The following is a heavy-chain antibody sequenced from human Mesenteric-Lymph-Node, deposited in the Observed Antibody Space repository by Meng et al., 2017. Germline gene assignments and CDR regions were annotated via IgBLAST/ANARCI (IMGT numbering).Heavy chain of an antibody. CDR3: ASGYYDESY. J-gene: IGHJ4*02. CDR2: ISSSGSTI. V-gene: IGHV3-48*03. CDR1: GFTFSSYE. D-gene: IGHD3-3*01. Sequence: LSLTCAASGFTFSSYEMNWVRQAPGKGLEWVSYISSSGSTIYYADSVKGRFTISRDNAKNSLYLQMNSLRAEDTAVYYCASGYYDESYWGQGTLVTVSS.